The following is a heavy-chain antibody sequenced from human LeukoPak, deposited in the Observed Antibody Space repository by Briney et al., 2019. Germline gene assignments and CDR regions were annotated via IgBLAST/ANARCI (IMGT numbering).Heavy chain of an antibody. CDR2: ISSSGSPT. CDR1: GFTFNSYD. D-gene: IGHD6-13*01. CDR3: AIRGGRAAAGTGRFDY. Sequence: PGGSLRLSCAASGFTFNSYDMSWVRQAPGKGLEWVSGISSSGSPTYYADAVKGRFSVSRDNSKNTLRLQMNSLRAEDTAVYYCAIRGGRAAAGTGRFDYWGQGTLVTVSS. J-gene: IGHJ4*02. V-gene: IGHV3-23*01.